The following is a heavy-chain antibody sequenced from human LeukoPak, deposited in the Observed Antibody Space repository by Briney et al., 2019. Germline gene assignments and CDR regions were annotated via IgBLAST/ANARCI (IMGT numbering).Heavy chain of an antibody. Sequence: PSETLSLTCTVSGGSISSSSYYWGWIRQPPGKGLEWIGSIYYSGSTYYNPSLKSRLTISVDTSKNQFSLKLGSVTAADTAVYYCARENYFGSGSCPDYWGQGTLVTVSS. V-gene: IGHV4-39*01. CDR3: ARENYFGSGSCPDY. CDR1: GGSISSSSYY. J-gene: IGHJ4*02. CDR2: IYYSGST. D-gene: IGHD3-10*01.